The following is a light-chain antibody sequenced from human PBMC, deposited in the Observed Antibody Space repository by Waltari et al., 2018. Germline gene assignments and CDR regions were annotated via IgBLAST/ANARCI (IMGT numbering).Light chain of an antibody. J-gene: IGLJ2*01. Sequence: QSALTQPASLSGSPGPSLTISCTGARSDVDGYTYVSWYQHHPGKAPKLMIYEVTNRPSGVSNRFSGSRSGNTASLTISGLQAEDGADYYCTSYISSSIVIFGGGTKLTVL. CDR1: RSDVDGYTY. V-gene: IGLV2-14*01. CDR2: EVT. CDR3: TSYISSSIVI.